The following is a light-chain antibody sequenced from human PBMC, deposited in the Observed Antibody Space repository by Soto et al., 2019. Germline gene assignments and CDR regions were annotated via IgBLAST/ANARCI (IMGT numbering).Light chain of an antibody. Sequence: EIVLTQSPGTLSVSPGEGATLSCRASQSVGRNYLAWYQHKPGQAPRLLIYDASSRATGIPDRFSGSGSGTDFPRTISRLEPEDFAVYYCQQYASSPLTFGGGNKVETK. CDR3: QQYASSPLT. CDR1: QSVGRNY. J-gene: IGKJ4*01. CDR2: DAS. V-gene: IGKV3-20*01.